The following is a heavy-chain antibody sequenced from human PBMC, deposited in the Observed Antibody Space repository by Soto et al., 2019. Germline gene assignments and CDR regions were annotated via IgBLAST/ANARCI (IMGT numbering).Heavy chain of an antibody. Sequence: QVQLQESGPGLVKPSQTLSLTCTVSGDSIRSGGYYLSWIRQHPGKGLEWIGYIYYSGSTYYTPSLKSRVTMSIDKSKNQFALKLSSVTAADTAVYYCARYCSSASCYPRILWDWGQGTLVTVSS. J-gene: IGHJ4*02. V-gene: IGHV4-31*03. CDR1: GDSIRSGGYY. CDR3: ARYCSSASCYPRILWD. CDR2: IYYSGST. D-gene: IGHD2-2*01.